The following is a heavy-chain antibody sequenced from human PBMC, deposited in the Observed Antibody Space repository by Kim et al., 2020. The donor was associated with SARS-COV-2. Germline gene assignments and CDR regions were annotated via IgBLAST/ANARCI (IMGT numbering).Heavy chain of an antibody. V-gene: IGHV4-4*02. J-gene: IGHJ6*02. CDR1: GGSISSSNW. Sequence: SETLSLTCAVSGGSISSSNWWSWVRQPPGKGLEWIGEIYHSGSTNYNPTLKSRVTILVDKSKNQFSLKLSSVTAADTAVYYCARKYYDILTGYYTVDYYYYYGMDVWGQDTTVTVSS. CDR2: IYHSGST. D-gene: IGHD3-9*01. CDR3: ARKYYDILTGYYTVDYYYYYGMDV.